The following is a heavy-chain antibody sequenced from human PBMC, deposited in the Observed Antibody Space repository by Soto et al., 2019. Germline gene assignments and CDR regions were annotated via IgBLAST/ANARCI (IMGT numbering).Heavy chain of an antibody. CDR2: IYYSGST. Sequence: PSETLSLTCTVSGGSISSYYWSWIRQPPGKGLEWIGYIYYSGSTNYNPSLKSRVTISVDTSKNQFSLKLSSVTAADTAVYYCARNYGSGSYYGMDVWGQGTTVTVS. D-gene: IGHD3-10*01. V-gene: IGHV4-59*01. CDR3: ARNYGSGSYYGMDV. J-gene: IGHJ6*02. CDR1: GGSISSYY.